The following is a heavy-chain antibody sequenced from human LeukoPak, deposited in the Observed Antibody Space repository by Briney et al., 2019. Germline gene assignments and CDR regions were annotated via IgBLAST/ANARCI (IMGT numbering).Heavy chain of an antibody. V-gene: IGHV3-74*01. J-gene: IGHJ3*02. CDR2: MNSDGSDT. Sequence: GGSLRLSCAASGFNFRDSWMYWVRQVPGKGLVWVARMNSDGSDTAHADSVRGRFTVSRDNAKNTLYLQMNSLRAEDTAVYFCVMYTWGDVPDIWGQGTMVTVSS. D-gene: IGHD1-20*01. CDR1: GFNFRDSW. CDR3: VMYTWGDVPDI.